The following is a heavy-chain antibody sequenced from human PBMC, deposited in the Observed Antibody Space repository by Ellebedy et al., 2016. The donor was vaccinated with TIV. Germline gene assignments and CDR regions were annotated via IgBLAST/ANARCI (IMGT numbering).Heavy chain of an antibody. V-gene: IGHV4-30-4*01. CDR3: AIGPAMVLYYFDY. CDR1: GGSISSGDYS. D-gene: IGHD5-18*01. CDR2: IYYSGST. Sequence: MPSETLSLTCTVSGGSISSGDYSWSRIRQPPGKGLEWIGYIYYSGSTYYNPSLKSRVTISVDTSKNQFSLKLSSVAAAEPAVYYCAIGPAMVLYYFDYWGQGTLVTVSS. J-gene: IGHJ4*02.